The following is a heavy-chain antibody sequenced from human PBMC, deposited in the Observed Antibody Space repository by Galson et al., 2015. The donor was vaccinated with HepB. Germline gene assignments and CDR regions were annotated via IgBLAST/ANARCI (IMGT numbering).Heavy chain of an antibody. CDR3: ARQGYYNSSPSDY. CDR2: INHSGST. Sequence: SETLSLTCAVYGGSFSGYYWSWIRQPPGKGLEWIGEINHSGSTNYNPSLKSRVTISVDTSKKQFSLKLSSVTAADTAVYYYARQGYYNSSPSDYWGQGTLVTVSS. J-gene: IGHJ4*02. D-gene: IGHD1-1*01. V-gene: IGHV4-34*01. CDR1: GGSFSGYY.